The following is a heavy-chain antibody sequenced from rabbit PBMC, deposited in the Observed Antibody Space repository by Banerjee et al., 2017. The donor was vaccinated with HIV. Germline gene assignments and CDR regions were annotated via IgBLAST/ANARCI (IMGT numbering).Heavy chain of an antibody. J-gene: IGHJ4*01. V-gene: IGHV1S47*01. Sequence: QEQLEESGGGLVKPEGSLTLTCKASGFSFSDRDVMCWVRQAPGKGLEWIGLTEPIFGTTYYANWVNGRFTISSHNAQNTLYLQVKGLTAADTATYFCARVGGVGVYGYATLWGPGTLVTVS. CDR2: TEPIFGTT. D-gene: IGHD6-1*01. CDR3: ARVGGVGVYGYATL. CDR1: GFSFSDRDV.